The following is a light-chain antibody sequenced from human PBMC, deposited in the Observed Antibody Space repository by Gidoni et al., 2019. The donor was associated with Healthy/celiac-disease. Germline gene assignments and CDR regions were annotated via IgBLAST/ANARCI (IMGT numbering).Light chain of an antibody. Sequence: SFELTQPPSVAVSPGQTARITCSGDVLPRRYVRWFQQKPHQAPILVIYKDSERPTGTPERFSGSTSGTTVTLTISAAQVEDEADYYCSSAADKSLVFGGGTKLTIL. V-gene: IGLV3-27*01. J-gene: IGLJ2*01. CDR2: KDS. CDR3: SSAADKSLV. CDR1: VLPRRY.